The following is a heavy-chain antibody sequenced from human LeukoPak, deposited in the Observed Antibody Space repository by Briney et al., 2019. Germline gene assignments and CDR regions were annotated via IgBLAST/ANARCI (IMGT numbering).Heavy chain of an antibody. D-gene: IGHD3-16*02. V-gene: IGHV3-7*05. Sequence: GGSLRLSCAASXFTFSSYLMSWVRQAPGKGLEWVANIKYDGSEKYYVDSVKGRFTISRDNAKNSLFLQMNSLRAEDTAVYYCAKVIVPNYYYGMDVWGQGTSVTVSS. CDR3: AKVIVPNYYYGMDV. J-gene: IGHJ6*02. CDR2: IKYDGSEK. CDR1: XFTFSSYL.